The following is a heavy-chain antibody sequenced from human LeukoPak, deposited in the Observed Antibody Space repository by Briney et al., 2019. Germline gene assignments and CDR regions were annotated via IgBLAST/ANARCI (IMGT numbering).Heavy chain of an antibody. CDR1: GFTFPSYA. V-gene: IGHV3-23*01. D-gene: IGHD1-26*01. Sequence: PGGSLRLSCAASGFTFPSYAMSWVRQAPGKGLEWVSAISGSDDRTYYADSLKGRFTISRDNSKNTLYLQMNTLRVEDTAVYYCAKGTNKWELYDYWGQGTLVTVSS. CDR2: ISGSDDRT. J-gene: IGHJ4*02. CDR3: AKGTNKWELYDY.